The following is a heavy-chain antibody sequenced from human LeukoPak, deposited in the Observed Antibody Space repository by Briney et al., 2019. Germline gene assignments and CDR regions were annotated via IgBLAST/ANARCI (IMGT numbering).Heavy chain of an antibody. CDR1: GASISSHY. D-gene: IGHD2-2*01. Sequence: SETLSLTCTVSGASISSHYWSWIRQSPGKGLEWIGYISNTGTTDYNPSLKSRVTISVDTSKSQFSLKLSSVTAADTAVYYCAREYGTTSCYDYWGQGTLVTVSS. CDR3: AREYGTTSCYDY. CDR2: ISNTGTT. J-gene: IGHJ4*02. V-gene: IGHV4-59*11.